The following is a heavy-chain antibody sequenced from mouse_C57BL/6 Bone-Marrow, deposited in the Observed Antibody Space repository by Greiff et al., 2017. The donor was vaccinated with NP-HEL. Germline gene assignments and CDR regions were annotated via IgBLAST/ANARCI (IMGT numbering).Heavy chain of an antibody. Sequence: EVQLQQSGPELVKPGDSVKISCKASGYSFTGYFMNWVMQSHGKSLEWIGRINPYNGDTFYNQKFKGKATLTVDKSSSTAHMELRSLTSEDSEVYYCARGRRGEYYFDYWGQGTTLTVSS. CDR2: INPYNGDT. CDR1: GYSFTGYF. J-gene: IGHJ2*01. CDR3: ARGRRGEYYFDY. V-gene: IGHV1-20*01. D-gene: IGHD2-12*01.